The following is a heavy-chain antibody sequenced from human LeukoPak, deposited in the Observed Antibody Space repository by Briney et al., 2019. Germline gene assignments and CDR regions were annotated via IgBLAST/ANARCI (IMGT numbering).Heavy chain of an antibody. V-gene: IGHV3-23*01. CDR3: AKPLLGATGPFDY. CDR2: ISGSGGST. CDR1: GFTFSSYA. D-gene: IGHD1-26*01. Sequence: GGSLRLSCAASGFTFSSYAMSWVRQAPGKGLEWVPAISGSGGSTYYADSVKGRFTISRDNSKNTLYLQMNSLRAEDTAVYYCAKPLLGATGPFDYWGQGTLVTVSS. J-gene: IGHJ4*02.